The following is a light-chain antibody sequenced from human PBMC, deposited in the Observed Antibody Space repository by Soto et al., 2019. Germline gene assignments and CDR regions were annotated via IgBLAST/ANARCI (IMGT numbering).Light chain of an antibody. Sequence: QSALTQPPSASGTPGQRVTISCSGSSSTIGSNTVNWYQQLPGTAPKLLIYSNNQRPSGVPDRFSGSKSGTSASLAISGLQSEEEADYYCAAWDVSLNAVLFGGGTKVTVL. CDR1: SSTIGSNT. V-gene: IGLV1-44*01. CDR3: AAWDVSLNAVL. J-gene: IGLJ2*01. CDR2: SNN.